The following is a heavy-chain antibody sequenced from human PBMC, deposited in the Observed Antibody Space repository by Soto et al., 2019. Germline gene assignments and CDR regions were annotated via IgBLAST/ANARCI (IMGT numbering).Heavy chain of an antibody. J-gene: IGHJ4*02. V-gene: IGHV3-9*01. Sequence: SLRLSCAASGFTFDDYAMHWVRQAPGKGLEWVSGISWNSGSIGYADSVKGRFTISRDNAKNSLYLQMNSLRAEDTALYYCAKDRAFGVVTHFDYWGQGTLVTVSS. CDR2: ISWNSGSI. CDR3: AKDRAFGVVTHFDY. CDR1: GFTFDDYA. D-gene: IGHD3-3*01.